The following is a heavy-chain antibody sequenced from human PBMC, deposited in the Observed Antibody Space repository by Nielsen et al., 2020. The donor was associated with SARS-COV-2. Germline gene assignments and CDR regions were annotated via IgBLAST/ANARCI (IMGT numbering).Heavy chain of an antibody. V-gene: IGHV2-5*02. CDR2: IYRDDDE. Sequence: GPTLVKPTQTLTLTCTFSGFSLSTSGVGVGWIRQPPGKALEWLALIYRDDDERYSPSLRSRLTITKDTSKNQVVLTMTNMDPVDAGTYFCAHYFWSKVDYWGQGTLVTVSS. D-gene: IGHD3-3*01. J-gene: IGHJ4*02. CDR3: AHYFWSKVDY. CDR1: GFSLSTSGVG.